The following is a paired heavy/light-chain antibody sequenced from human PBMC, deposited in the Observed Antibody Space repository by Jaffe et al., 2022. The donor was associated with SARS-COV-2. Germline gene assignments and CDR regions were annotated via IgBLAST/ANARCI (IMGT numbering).Heavy chain of an antibody. D-gene: IGHD3-3*01. V-gene: IGHV3-30*18. J-gene: IGHJ6*02. Sequence: QVQLVESGGGVVQPGRSLRLSCAASGFTFNNYGMHWVRQAPGKGLEWVAVISYDGSNKYYAESVKGRFTISRDNSKNTLYVQMNSLRAEDTAVYYCAKDGSFDFWNGYHTRDHYYYGMDVWGQGTTVTVSS. CDR3: AKDGSFDFWNGYHTRDHYYYGMDV. CDR2: ISYDGSNK. CDR1: GFTFNNYG.
Light chain of an antibody. V-gene: IGKV3-20*01. CDR1: QSVTSNY. CDR3: QQYDNSPLT. Sequence: EIVLTQSPGILSLSPGEGATLSCRASQSVTSNYLAWYQQKLGQPPRLLIYGASSRATGIPDRISGSGSGTDFTLTISRLEPEDFAVYYCQQYDNSPLTFGGGTKVEIK. J-gene: IGKJ4*01. CDR2: GAS.